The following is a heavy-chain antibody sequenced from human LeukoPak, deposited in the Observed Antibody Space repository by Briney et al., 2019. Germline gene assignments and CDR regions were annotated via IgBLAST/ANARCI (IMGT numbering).Heavy chain of an antibody. J-gene: IGHJ4*02. CDR1: GFSSSRYE. CDR2: IDSRSSTI. D-gene: IGHD6-19*01. CDR3: ARASTSGSSGWSFPAGY. V-gene: IGHV3-48*03. Sequence: GGSLRLSCATSGFSSSRYEMNWVRQAPGKGLEWVAYIDSRSSTIYYADSVKGRFTISRDNAKNSLYLQMNSLRAEDTAVYYCARASTSGSSGWSFPAGYWGQGTPVTVSS.